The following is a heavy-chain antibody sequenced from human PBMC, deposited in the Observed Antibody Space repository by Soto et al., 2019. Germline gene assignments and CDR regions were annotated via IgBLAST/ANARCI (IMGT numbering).Heavy chain of an antibody. V-gene: IGHV3-33*01. CDR2: IWYDGSNK. CDR3: ARANPALAAAFDY. J-gene: IGHJ4*02. Sequence: PGGSLRLSCAASGFTFSSYGMHWVRQAPGKGLEWVAVIWYDGSNKYYADSVKGRFTISRDNSKNTLYLQMNSLRAEDTAVYYCARANPALAAAFDYWGQGTLVTVSS. CDR1: GFTFSSYG. D-gene: IGHD6-13*01.